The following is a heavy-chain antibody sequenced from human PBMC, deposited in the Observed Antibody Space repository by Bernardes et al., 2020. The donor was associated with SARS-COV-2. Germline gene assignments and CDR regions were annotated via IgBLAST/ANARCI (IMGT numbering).Heavy chain of an antibody. Sequence: ASVKVSCKASGYTFTSYDINWVRQATGQGLEWMGWMNPNSGNTVYAQKFQGRVTMTRNTSISTAYMELSSLRSEDTAVYYCARDTLVLRYFDWSPGGMDVWGQGTTVTVSS. V-gene: IGHV1-8*01. CDR2: MNPNSGNT. J-gene: IGHJ6*02. D-gene: IGHD3-9*01. CDR3: ARDTLVLRYFDWSPGGMDV. CDR1: GYTFTSYD.